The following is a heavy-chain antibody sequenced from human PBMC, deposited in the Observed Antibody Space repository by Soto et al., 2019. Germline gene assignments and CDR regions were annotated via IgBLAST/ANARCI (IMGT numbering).Heavy chain of an antibody. CDR2: IRGGGNT. V-gene: IGHV3-66*01. J-gene: IGHJ6*02. Sequence: RQAPGKGLEWVSVIRGGGNTYYADSVEGRFTISRDNSKNTVYLQMNSLRPEDTAVYYCVRENYYYGMDVWGQGTTVTVSS. CDR3: VRENYYYGMDV.